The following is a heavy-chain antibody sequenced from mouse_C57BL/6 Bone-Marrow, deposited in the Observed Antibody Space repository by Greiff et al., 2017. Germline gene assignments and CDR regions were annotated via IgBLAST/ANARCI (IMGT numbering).Heavy chain of an antibody. CDR2: IDPSDSYT. Sequence: QVQLQQPGAELVKPGASVKLSCKASGYTFTSYWMQWVKQRPGQGLEWIGEIDPSDSYTNYNQKFKGKATLTVDTSSSTAYMQLSILTSEDSAVYDCARSFITTVVATDAMDYWGQGTSVTVSS. V-gene: IGHV1-50*01. CDR3: ARSFITTVVATDAMDY. J-gene: IGHJ4*01. D-gene: IGHD1-1*01. CDR1: GYTFTSYW.